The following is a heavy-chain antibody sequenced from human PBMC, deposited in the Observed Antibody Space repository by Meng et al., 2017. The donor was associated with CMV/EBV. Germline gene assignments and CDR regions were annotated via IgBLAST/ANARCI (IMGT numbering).Heavy chain of an antibody. CDR2: INHSGST. Sequence: PETLSLTCAVYGGSFSGYYWSWIRQPPGKGLEWIGEINHSGSTTYNPSLKSRVTISVDTSKNQLSLKLSSVTAADTAVYYCARGRFVYCSSTSCYTRWNWFDPWGQGTLVTVSS. J-gene: IGHJ5*02. CDR1: GGSFSGYY. CDR3: ARGRFVYCSSTSCYTRWNWFDP. V-gene: IGHV4-34*01. D-gene: IGHD2-2*02.